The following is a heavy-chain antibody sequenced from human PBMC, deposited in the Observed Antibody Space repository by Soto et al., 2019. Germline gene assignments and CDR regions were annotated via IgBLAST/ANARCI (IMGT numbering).Heavy chain of an antibody. V-gene: IGHV3-30*18. D-gene: IGHD6-13*01. CDR2: ISYDGSNK. CDR3: AKVSMLAGKQLASYFDY. Sequence: GGSLRLSCAASGFTFSSYGMHWVRQAPGKGLEWVAVISYDGSNKYYADSVKGRFTISRDNSKNTLYLQMNSLRAEDTAVYYCAKVSMLAGKQLASYFDYWGQGTLVTVSS. CDR1: GFTFSSYG. J-gene: IGHJ4*02.